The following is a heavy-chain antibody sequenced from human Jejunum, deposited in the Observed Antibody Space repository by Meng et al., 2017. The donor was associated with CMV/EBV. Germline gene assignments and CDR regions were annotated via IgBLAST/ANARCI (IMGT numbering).Heavy chain of an antibody. CDR2: INEDGSLT. J-gene: IGHJ4*02. Sequence: SLTFSCAASGFTFSRSWMGWVRQAPGKGPEWLANINEDGSLTHYVDSVKGRFTIYRDNTQNSLYLQMNSLRGDDTAVYYCEGGDGYWGQGTLVTVSS. CDR1: GFTFSRSW. CDR3: EGGDGY. V-gene: IGHV3-7*04.